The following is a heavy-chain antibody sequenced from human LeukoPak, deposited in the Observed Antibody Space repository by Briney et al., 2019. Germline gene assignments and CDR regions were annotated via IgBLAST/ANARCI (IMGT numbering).Heavy chain of an antibody. J-gene: IGHJ2*01. D-gene: IGHD4-17*01. CDR1: GFKFRNYA. CDR2: INHSGST. V-gene: IGHV4-34*01. Sequence: GSLRLSCAASGFKFRNYAMSWVRQPPGKGLEWIGEINHSGSTNYNPSLKSRVTISVDTSKNQFSLKLSSVTAADTAVYYCARRIALYYGDYGWYFDLWGRGTLVTVSS. CDR3: ARRIALYYGDYGWYFDL.